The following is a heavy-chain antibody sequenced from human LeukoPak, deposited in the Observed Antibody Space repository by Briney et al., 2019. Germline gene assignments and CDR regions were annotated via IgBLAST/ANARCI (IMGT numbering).Heavy chain of an antibody. CDR3: ARAMVRGVSLNWFDP. D-gene: IGHD3-10*01. Sequence: GGSLRLSCAASGFTFSSYGMHWVRQAPGKGLEWVAVISYDGSNKYYADSVKGRFTISRDNSKNTLYLQMNSLRAEDTAVYYCARAMVRGVSLNWFDPWGQGTLVTVSS. V-gene: IGHV3-30*03. J-gene: IGHJ5*02. CDR2: ISYDGSNK. CDR1: GFTFSSYG.